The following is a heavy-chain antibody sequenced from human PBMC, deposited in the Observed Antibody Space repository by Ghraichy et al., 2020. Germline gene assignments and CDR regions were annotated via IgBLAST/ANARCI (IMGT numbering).Heavy chain of an antibody. CDR3: ARGTYYYDSSGYHFDI. D-gene: IGHD3-22*01. CDR2: IYHSGST. V-gene: IGHV4-30-2*01. J-gene: IGHJ3*02. Sequence: SETLSLTCAVSGGSISSGGYSWSWIRQPPGKGLEWIAYIYHSGSTYYNPSLKSRVTISVDRSKNQFSLKLSSVTAAETAVYYCARGTYYYDSSGYHFDIWGQGTMVTVSS. CDR1: GGSISSGGYS.